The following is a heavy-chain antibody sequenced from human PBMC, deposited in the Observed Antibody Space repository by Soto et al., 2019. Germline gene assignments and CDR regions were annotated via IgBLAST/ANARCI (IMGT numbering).Heavy chain of an antibody. D-gene: IGHD6-19*01. J-gene: IGHJ6*02. CDR3: ARDRSGYSSGWYLGYYDYGMDV. CDR2: ISSSSSTI. V-gene: IGHV3-48*02. CDR1: GFTFSSYS. Sequence: GSLRLSCAASGFTFSSYSMNWVRQAPGKGLEWVSYISSSSSTIYYADSVKGRFTISRDNAKNSLYLQMNSLRDEDTAVYYCARDRSGYSSGWYLGYYDYGMDVWGQGTTVTVSS.